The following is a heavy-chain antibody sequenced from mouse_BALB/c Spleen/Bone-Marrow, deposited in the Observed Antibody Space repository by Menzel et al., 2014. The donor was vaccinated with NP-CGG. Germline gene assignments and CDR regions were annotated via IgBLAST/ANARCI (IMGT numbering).Heavy chain of an antibody. CDR2: INSNGGST. J-gene: IGHJ2*03. Sequence: EVKLVESGGGLVQPGGSLKLSCAASGFTFSSYGMSWARQTPDKRLELVATINSNGGSTYYPDSVKGRFTISRDNAKNTLYLQMSSLKSEDTAMYYCARVWYFDYWGQGTSLTVSS. V-gene: IGHV5-6-3*01. CDR3: ARVWYFDY. CDR1: GFTFSSYG.